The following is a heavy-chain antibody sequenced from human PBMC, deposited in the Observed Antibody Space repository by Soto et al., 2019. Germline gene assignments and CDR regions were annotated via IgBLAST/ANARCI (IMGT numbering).Heavy chain of an antibody. D-gene: IGHD6-19*01. CDR2: ISGYNGNT. Sequence: GASVYVACKTSGYTFSNYGINWVRQAPGEGLEWMGWISGYNGNTNYAQTVQGRVTMTTDTSTGTVYMELRSLKSDDTAIYYCSRFIMVGGWFDPNYYHGMGVGGKGITVTVSS. J-gene: IGHJ6*04. CDR1: GYTFSNYG. V-gene: IGHV1-18*01. CDR3: SRFIMVGGWFDPNYYHGMGV.